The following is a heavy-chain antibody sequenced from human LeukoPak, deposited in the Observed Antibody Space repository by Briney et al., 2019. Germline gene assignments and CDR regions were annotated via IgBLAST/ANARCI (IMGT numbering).Heavy chain of an antibody. Sequence: PGRSLRPSCAASGFTFSSYGMHWVRQAPGKGLEWVAVIWYDGSNKYYADSVKGRFTISRDNSKNTLYLQMNSLRAEDTAVYYCAKDGRGYQRPTTPFDYWGQGTLVTVSS. CDR1: GFTFSSYG. J-gene: IGHJ4*02. CDR3: AKDGRGYQRPTTPFDY. D-gene: IGHD5-18*01. CDR2: IWYDGSNK. V-gene: IGHV3-33*06.